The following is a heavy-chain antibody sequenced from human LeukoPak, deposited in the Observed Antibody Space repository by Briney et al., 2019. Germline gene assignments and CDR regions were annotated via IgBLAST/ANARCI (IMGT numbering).Heavy chain of an antibody. CDR3: ARVPRYCSSTSCYSYAFDI. CDR2: IYHSGST. D-gene: IGHD2-2*01. J-gene: IGHJ3*02. V-gene: IGHV4-38-2*02. CDR1: GYSISSGYY. Sequence: SETLSLTCTVSGYSISSGYYWGWIRQPPGKGLEWIGSIYHSGSTYYNPSLKSRVTISVDTSKNQFSLKLSSVTAADTAVYYCARVPRYCSSTSCYSYAFDIWGQGTMVTVSS.